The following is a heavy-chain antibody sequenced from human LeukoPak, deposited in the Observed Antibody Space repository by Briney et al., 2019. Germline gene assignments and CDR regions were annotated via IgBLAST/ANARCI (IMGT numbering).Heavy chain of an antibody. CDR1: GFTFSSNG. CDR3: ARAPPCSGGSCYSGYFDC. V-gene: IGHV3-23*01. J-gene: IGHJ4*02. Sequence: GRCLRLSCVVSGFTFSSNGMSWVRQAPGKGLEWVSAISGSGGTTAYADSVKGRFTISRDNSKNTLYLQMNSLRAEDTAVYYCARAPPCSGGSCYSGYFDCWGQGTLVTVSS. CDR2: ISGSGGTT. D-gene: IGHD2-15*01.